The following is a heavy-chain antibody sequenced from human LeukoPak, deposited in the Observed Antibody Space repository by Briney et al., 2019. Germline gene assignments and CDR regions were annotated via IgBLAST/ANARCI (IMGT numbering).Heavy chain of an antibody. D-gene: IGHD3-22*01. CDR2: INHSGST. J-gene: IGHJ3*02. CDR1: GGSFSGYY. V-gene: IGHV4-34*01. Sequence: SETLSLTCAVYGGSFSGYYWSWIRQPPGKGLEWIGEINHSGSTYYNPSLKSRVTISVDMSKNQFSLKLSSVTAADTAVYYCARAHRGIVVVNVFDIWGQGTLVTVSS. CDR3: ARAHRGIVVVNVFDI.